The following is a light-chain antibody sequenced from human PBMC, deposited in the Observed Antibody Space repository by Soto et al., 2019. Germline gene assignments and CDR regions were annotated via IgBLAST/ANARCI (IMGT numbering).Light chain of an antibody. J-gene: IGKJ5*01. CDR3: QQKYHTFIT. CDR2: AAS. V-gene: IGKV1-39*01. CDR1: QSISRY. Sequence: DIQMTQSPSSLSASVGDRVTITCRASQSISRYLNWYQQKPGNAPNLLIYAASILQSGGPSRFSGSGSGTDFNLDIRSLQPEGFATYFGQQKYHTFITFGQGTRLEIK.